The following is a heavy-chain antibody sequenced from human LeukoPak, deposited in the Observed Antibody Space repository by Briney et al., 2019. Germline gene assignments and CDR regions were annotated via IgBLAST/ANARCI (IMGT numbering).Heavy chain of an antibody. CDR1: GGSFSGYY. CDR2: IYYSGST. V-gene: IGHV4-59*01. J-gene: IGHJ4*01. Sequence: SETLSLTCAVYGGSFSGYYWSWIRQPPGKGLEWIGYIYYSGSTNYNPSLKSRVTISVDTSKNQFSLKLSSVTAADTAVYYCARGIAARPFDYWGQGTLVTVSS. D-gene: IGHD6-6*01. CDR3: ARGIAARPFDY.